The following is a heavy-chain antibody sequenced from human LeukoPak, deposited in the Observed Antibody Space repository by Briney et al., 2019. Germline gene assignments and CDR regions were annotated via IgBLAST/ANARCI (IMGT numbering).Heavy chain of an antibody. J-gene: IGHJ5*02. CDR3: AKDGRIAVAGTLGGDWFDP. CDR2: ISGSGGST. V-gene: IGHV3-23*01. D-gene: IGHD6-19*01. Sequence: GGSLRLSCAASGFIFSSIHAMTWVRQAPGKGLEWVSAISGSGGSTYYADSVKGRFTISRDNSKNTLYLQMNSLRAEDTAVYYCAKDGRIAVAGTLGGDWFDPWGQGTLVTVSS. CDR1: GFIFSSIHA.